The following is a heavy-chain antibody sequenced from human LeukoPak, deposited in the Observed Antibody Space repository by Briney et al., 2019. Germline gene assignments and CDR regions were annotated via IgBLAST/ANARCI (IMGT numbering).Heavy chain of an antibody. CDR2: INPSGGST. CDR3: AREVKQWMVGNYFDY. J-gene: IGHJ4*02. V-gene: IGHV1-46*01. Sequence: ASVKVSCKASGYTFTSYYMHWVRQAPGQGLEWMGIINPSGGSTSYAQKFQGRVTMTTDTSTSTVYMELRSLRSDDTAVYYCAREVKQWMVGNYFDYWGQGTLVTVSS. D-gene: IGHD6-19*01. CDR1: GYTFTSYY.